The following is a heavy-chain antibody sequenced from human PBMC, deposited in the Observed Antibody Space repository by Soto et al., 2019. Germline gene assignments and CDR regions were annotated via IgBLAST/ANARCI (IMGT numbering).Heavy chain of an antibody. V-gene: IGHV5-51*01. CDR3: ARIIAARPDLYYYYYGMDV. CDR1: GYSFTSYW. D-gene: IGHD6-6*01. Sequence: GESLKISCKGSGYSFTSYWIGWVRQMPGKGLEWMGIIYPGDSDTRYSLSFQGQVTISADKSISTAYLQWSSLKASDTAMYYCARIIAARPDLYYYYYGMDVWGQGTTVTVSS. J-gene: IGHJ6*02. CDR2: IYPGDSDT.